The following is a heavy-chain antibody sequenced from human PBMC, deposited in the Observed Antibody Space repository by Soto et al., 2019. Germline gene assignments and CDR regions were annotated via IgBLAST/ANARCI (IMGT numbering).Heavy chain of an antibody. CDR3: ALLTYYYDSSGYYSSAEYFQH. CDR2: VYWDDDK. Sequence: SGPTLVNPTQTLTLTCTFSGFSLSTSGVGVGWIRQPPGKALEWLALVYWDDDKRYSPSLKSRLTITKDTSKNQVVLTMTNMDPVDTATYYCALLTYYYDSSGYYSSAEYFQHWGQGTRVTVSS. J-gene: IGHJ1*01. V-gene: IGHV2-5*02. CDR1: GFSLSTSGVG. D-gene: IGHD3-22*01.